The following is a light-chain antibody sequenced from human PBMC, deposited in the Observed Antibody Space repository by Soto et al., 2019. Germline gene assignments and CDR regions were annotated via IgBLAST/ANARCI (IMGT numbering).Light chain of an antibody. Sequence: QSALTQPRSVSGSPGQSVTISCTGTSSDVGNYNYVSWYQQHPGKAPKLMIYDVNKRPSGVPDRFSGSQSGNTASLTVSGLQAEDEADYYCCSYAGRYALWVFGGGTTLTVL. CDR2: DVN. V-gene: IGLV2-11*01. J-gene: IGLJ3*02. CDR3: CSYAGRYALWV. CDR1: SSDVGNYNY.